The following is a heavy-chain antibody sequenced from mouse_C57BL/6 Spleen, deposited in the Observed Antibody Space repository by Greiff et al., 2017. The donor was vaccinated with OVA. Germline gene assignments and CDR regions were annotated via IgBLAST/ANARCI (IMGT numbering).Heavy chain of an antibody. CDR3: ARGNAMDY. J-gene: IGHJ4*01. CDR1: GYTFTSYW. Sequence: QVQLQQPGAELVKPGASVKLSCKASGYTFTSYWMQWVKQRPGQGLEWIGEIDPSDSYTNYNQKFKGKATLTVDTSSSTAYMQLSSLTSEDSAVYYCARGNAMDYWGQGTSVTGSS. V-gene: IGHV1-50*01. CDR2: IDPSDSYT.